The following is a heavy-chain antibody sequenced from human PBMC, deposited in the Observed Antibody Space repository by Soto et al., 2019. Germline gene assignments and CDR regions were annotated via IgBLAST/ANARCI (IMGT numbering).Heavy chain of an antibody. Sequence: PGGSLRLSCAASGFTFSSYGMHWVRQAPGKXLEWVAVISYDGSNKYYADSVKGRFTISRDNSKNTLYLQMNSLRAEDTAVYYCAKNRRLYYYDSSGYPDNYGMDVWGQGTTVTVSS. CDR3: AKNRRLYYYDSSGYPDNYGMDV. V-gene: IGHV3-30*18. D-gene: IGHD3-22*01. CDR1: GFTFSSYG. CDR2: ISYDGSNK. J-gene: IGHJ6*02.